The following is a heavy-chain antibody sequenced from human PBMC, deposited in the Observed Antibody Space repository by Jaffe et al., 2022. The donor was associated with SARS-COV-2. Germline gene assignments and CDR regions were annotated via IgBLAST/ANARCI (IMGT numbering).Heavy chain of an antibody. CDR3: VKHFYDSRRSLLAYDV. V-gene: IGHV3-23*01. CDR2: LSNSGVDT. Sequence: EVQLLESGENLIQPGGSLRLSCAASGFTFSRYGMDWVRQAPGKGLEWVSSLSNSGVDTYYADSVKGRFTISRDNSKNTLYLQMDSLRAEDTAMYYCVKHFYDSRRSLLAYDVWGRGTMVTVSS. J-gene: IGHJ3*01. CDR1: GFTFSRYG. D-gene: IGHD3-22*01.